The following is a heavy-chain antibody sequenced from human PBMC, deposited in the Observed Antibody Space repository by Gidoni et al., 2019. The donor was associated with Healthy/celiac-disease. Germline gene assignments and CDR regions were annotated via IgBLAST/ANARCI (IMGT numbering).Heavy chain of an antibody. J-gene: IGHJ6*02. D-gene: IGHD4-4*01. CDR1: GGTFSSYA. Sequence: QVQLVQSGAEVKKTGSSVKVSCKASGGTFSSYAISWVRPARGHGLEWRGGIIPIFGTANYAQKCQGRVTITADESTSTAYMELSSLRSEDTAVYYCARDDYSKPYYYGMDVWVQGTTVTVSS. V-gene: IGHV1-69*12. CDR3: ARDDYSKPYYYGMDV. CDR2: IIPIFGTA.